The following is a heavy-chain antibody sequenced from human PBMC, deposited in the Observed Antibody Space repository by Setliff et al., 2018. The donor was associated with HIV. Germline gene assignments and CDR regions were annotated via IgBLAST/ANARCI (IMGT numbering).Heavy chain of an antibody. D-gene: IGHD3-22*01. Sequence: SETLSLTCAVYGGSFSGYYWSWIRQPPRKRLEWIGEINHSGSTNYNPSLKSRVTISVDTSKNQFSLKLTSVTAADTAVYYCARRPSPYYYYDSSAYSGGNVDYWGRGTLVTVSS. CDR3: ARRPSPYYYYDSSAYSGGNVDY. V-gene: IGHV4-34*01. J-gene: IGHJ4*02. CDR2: INHSGST. CDR1: GGSFSGYY.